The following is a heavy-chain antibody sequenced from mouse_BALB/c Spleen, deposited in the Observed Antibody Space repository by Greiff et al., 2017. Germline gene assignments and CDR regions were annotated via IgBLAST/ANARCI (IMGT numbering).Heavy chain of an antibody. D-gene: IGHD1-1*01. CDR3: ASDYYGSSYFAY. V-gene: IGHV1S137*01. Sequence: VQLQQSGAELVRPGVSVKISCKGSGYTFTDYAMHWVKQSHAKSLEWIGVISTYYGDASYNQKFKGKATMTVDKSSSTAYMELDRLTSEDSAIFYCASDYYGSSYFAYGGQGTLVTVS. CDR2: ISTYYGDA. J-gene: IGHJ3*01. CDR1: GYTFTDYA.